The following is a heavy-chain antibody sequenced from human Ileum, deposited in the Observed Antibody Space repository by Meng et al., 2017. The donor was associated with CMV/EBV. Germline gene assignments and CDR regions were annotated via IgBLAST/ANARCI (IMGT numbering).Heavy chain of an antibody. D-gene: IGHD3-22*01. Sequence: SGGTFSSYGIGWVRQAPGQGLEWMGGIIPIFDAANYAQKFQGRVTITTDESTSTAYMELSSLRSEDTAVYYCARGTAYDSTKGPFDYWGQGTLVTVSS. CDR2: IIPIFDAA. J-gene: IGHJ4*02. CDR1: GGTFSSYG. CDR3: ARGTAYDSTKGPFDY. V-gene: IGHV1-69*05.